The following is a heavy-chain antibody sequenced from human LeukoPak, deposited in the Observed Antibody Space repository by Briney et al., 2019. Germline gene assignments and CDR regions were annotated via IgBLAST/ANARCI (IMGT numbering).Heavy chain of an antibody. CDR1: GFTFDDYA. J-gene: IGHJ5*02. Sequence: GGSLRLSCAASGFTFDDYAMHWVRQAPGKGLEWVSGISWNSGSIGYADSVKGRFTISRDTAKNSLYRQMNSLRAEDTALYYCAKAGPLFQWLVTWFDPWGQGTLVTVSS. V-gene: IGHV3-9*01. CDR3: AKAGPLFQWLVTWFDP. CDR2: ISWNSGSI. D-gene: IGHD6-19*01.